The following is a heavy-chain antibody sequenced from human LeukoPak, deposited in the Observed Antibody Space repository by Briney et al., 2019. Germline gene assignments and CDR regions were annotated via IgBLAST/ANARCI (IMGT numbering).Heavy chain of an antibody. CDR3: ARGGPDYYDSSGYHTYYFDY. V-gene: IGHV4-30-2*01. Sequence: PSQTLSLTCAVSGGSISSGGYSWSWIRQPPGKGLEWIGYIYHSGSTYYNPSLKSRVTISVGRSKNQFSLKLSSVTAADTAVYYCARGGPDYYDSSGYHTYYFDYWGQGTLVTVSS. CDR2: IYHSGST. J-gene: IGHJ4*02. CDR1: GGSISSGGYS. D-gene: IGHD3-22*01.